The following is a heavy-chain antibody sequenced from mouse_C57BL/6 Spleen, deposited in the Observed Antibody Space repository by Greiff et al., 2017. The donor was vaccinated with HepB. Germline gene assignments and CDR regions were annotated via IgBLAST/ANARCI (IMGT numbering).Heavy chain of an antibody. CDR2: IDPSDSYT. CDR3: ARKATSTGFAY. Sequence: QVQLQQSGAELVMPGASVKLSCKASGYTFTSYWMHWVKQRPGQGLEWIGEIDPSDSYTNYNQKFKGKSTLTVDKSSSTAYMQLSSLTSEDSAVYYCARKATSTGFAYWGQGTLVTVSA. D-gene: IGHD6-1*01. CDR1: GYTFTSYW. J-gene: IGHJ3*01. V-gene: IGHV1-69*01.